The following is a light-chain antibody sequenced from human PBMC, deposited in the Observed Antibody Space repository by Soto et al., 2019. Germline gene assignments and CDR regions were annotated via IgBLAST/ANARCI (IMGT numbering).Light chain of an antibody. Sequence: DTQMTQSPSSLSASVGDRVTITCRASQDIKTYLAWYQQQPGKVPKLLIYAASTLQSGVPSRFSGSGSGTHCTVTISSLQPEDAGIYYCQKYDSDPLTFGGGTKVEIK. CDR1: QDIKTY. CDR2: AAS. J-gene: IGKJ4*01. CDR3: QKYDSDPLT. V-gene: IGKV1-27*01.